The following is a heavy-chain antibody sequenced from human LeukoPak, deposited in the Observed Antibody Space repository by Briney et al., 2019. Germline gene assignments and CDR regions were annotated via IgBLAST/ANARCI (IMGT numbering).Heavy chain of an antibody. CDR1: GFTFSSYD. D-gene: IGHD3-3*01. V-gene: IGHV3-23*01. J-gene: IGHJ4*02. CDR3: AKDASYYDFWSGYSQSFFDY. Sequence: GGSLRLSCAASGFTFSSYDMSWVRQAPGRGLEWVSTISGGGDTTYYADSVKGRFTISRDNSKNTLYLQMNSLRAEDTAVYYCAKDASYYDFWSGYSQSFFDYWGQGTLVPASS. CDR2: ISGGGDTT.